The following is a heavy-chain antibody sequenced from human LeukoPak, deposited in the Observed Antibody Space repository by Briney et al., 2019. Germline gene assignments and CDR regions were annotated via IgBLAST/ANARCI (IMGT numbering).Heavy chain of an antibody. V-gene: IGHV3-7*01. CDR1: GFTFRDYW. CDR3: ARRNLFDY. CDR2: IKYDGSDK. J-gene: IGHJ4*02. Sequence: GGSLRLSCVASGFTFRDYWMTWVRQAPGKGLERVASIKYDGSDKYYVDSVKGRFTISRDNAKNSVYLQMNSLRVEDTAVYYCARRNLFDYWGQGTVVTVSS. D-gene: IGHD1-14*01.